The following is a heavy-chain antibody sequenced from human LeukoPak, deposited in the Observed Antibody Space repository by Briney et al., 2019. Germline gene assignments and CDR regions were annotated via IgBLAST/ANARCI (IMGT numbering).Heavy chain of an antibody. Sequence: PGGSLRLSCAASGFTFDDYAMHWVRQAPGKGLEWVSSISWSSGRIDYADSVKGRFTISRDNAKNSLYLQMNSLRPEDTALYFCTKSIGLSSAEGTWFDFWGQGTLVTVSS. CDR2: ISWSSGRI. CDR1: GFTFDDYA. D-gene: IGHD6-6*01. V-gene: IGHV3-9*01. J-gene: IGHJ4*02. CDR3: TKSIGLSSAEGTWFDF.